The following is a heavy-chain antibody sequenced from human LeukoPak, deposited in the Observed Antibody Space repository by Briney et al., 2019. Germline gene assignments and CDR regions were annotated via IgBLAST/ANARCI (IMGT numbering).Heavy chain of an antibody. CDR2: INTDGSTT. V-gene: IGHV3-74*01. Sequence: PGGSLRLSCAASGFTFSSYWMHWVRQAPGKGLVWVSRINTDGSTTSYADSVKGRFTISRDNAKNTLHLQMNSLRAEDTAVYYCARGYYDSSGYRAGMDVWGQGTTVTVSS. J-gene: IGHJ6*02. CDR1: GFTFSSYW. D-gene: IGHD3-22*01. CDR3: ARGYYDSSGYRAGMDV.